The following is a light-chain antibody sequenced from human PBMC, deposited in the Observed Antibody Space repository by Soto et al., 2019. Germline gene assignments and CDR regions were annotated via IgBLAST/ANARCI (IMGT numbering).Light chain of an antibody. Sequence: QTVVTQEPSFSVSPGGTVTLTCGLNSGSVTKSYSPSWYQPTPGQAPRTVVYSTDIRSSGVPDRFSGSIVGNKAALTITGAQADDESDYYCVLYFSSGISMFGGGTKLTVL. CDR1: SGSVTKSYS. J-gene: IGLJ3*02. CDR2: STD. CDR3: VLYFSSGISM. V-gene: IGLV8-61*01.